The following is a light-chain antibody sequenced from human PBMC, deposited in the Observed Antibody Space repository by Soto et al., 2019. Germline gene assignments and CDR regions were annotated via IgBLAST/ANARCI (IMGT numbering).Light chain of an antibody. V-gene: IGKV2-28*01. CDR3: MHDLRTHPYT. Sequence: DIVMTQSPLSLPVTPGEPASISCRSSQSLLHSNGYNSLDWYLQKPGQSPQLLIYLCSNRAAGVPDRYSGSGSGTDFTLKISRVEAEDVGVYYCMHDLRTHPYTFGQGTKLEIK. CDR1: QSLLHSNGYNS. J-gene: IGKJ2*01. CDR2: LCS.